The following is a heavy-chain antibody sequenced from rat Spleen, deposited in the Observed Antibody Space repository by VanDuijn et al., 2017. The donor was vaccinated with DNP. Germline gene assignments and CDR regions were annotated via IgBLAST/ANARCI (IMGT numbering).Heavy chain of an antibody. V-gene: IGHV3-1*01. CDR2: ISYSGGT. Sequence: EVQLQESGPGLVKPSQSLSLTCSVTGYSISSNYWGWIRKFPGSKMEWMGYISYSGGTRYNPSLKSRISITRDTSENQFFLLLNSVTTEDTATYYCARWVRYFDSWGQGVMVTVSS. J-gene: IGHJ2*01. D-gene: IGHD1-1*01. CDR3: ARWVRYFDS. CDR1: GYSISSNY.